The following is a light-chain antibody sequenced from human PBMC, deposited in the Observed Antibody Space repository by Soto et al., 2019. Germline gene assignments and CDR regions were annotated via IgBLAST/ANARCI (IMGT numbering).Light chain of an antibody. V-gene: IGLV2-8*01. Sequence: QSALTQPPSASGSPGQSVTISCTGTSSDIGAYNYISWYQQHPGKAPKLMIYEVNKRHSGVPGRFSGSKSGNTASLTVSGLQPEDEADYYCSSYAGSNKRVFGGGTKVTVL. CDR2: EVN. CDR3: SSYAGSNKRV. CDR1: SSDIGAYNY. J-gene: IGLJ2*01.